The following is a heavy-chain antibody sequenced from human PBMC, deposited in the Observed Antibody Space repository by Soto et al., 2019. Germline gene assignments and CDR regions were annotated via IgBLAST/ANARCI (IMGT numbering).Heavy chain of an antibody. Sequence: QVQLVQSGAEVKKPGASVKVSCKASGYTFTGYYMHWVRQAPGQGLERMGWINPNRGGTNYAQKFQGRGTMTRDTSISTAYMGLSRLRSDDTAVYYCARGSSGWYSRLDVWGQGTTVTVSS. CDR1: GYTFTGYY. J-gene: IGHJ6*02. CDR2: INPNRGGT. D-gene: IGHD6-19*01. V-gene: IGHV1-2*02. CDR3: ARGSSGWYSRLDV.